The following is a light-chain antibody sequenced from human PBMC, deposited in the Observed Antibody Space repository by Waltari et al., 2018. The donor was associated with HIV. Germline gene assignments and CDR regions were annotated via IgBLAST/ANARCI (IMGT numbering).Light chain of an antibody. V-gene: IGLV1-47*01. J-gene: IGLJ1*01. CDR3: AAWDDSLRSSYV. CDR1: SFNIGRNF. CDR2: RDN. Sequence: QSVLTQPPSASGTPGQRVIISCSGSSFNIGRNFVTWYQQLPGTAPKALTFRDNRRPSGVPDGFSGSKSGASASLVISGLRSEDEADYYGAAWDDSLRSSYVFGPGTKVTVL.